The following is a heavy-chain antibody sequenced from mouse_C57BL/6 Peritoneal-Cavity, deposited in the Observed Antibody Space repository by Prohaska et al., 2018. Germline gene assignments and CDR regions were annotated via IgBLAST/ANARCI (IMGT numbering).Heavy chain of an antibody. CDR1: VIDFSRYL. J-gene: IGHJ1*03. CDR2: INPDSSTI. Sequence: EVKLLQSGCGLVQPGGSLKLSCAASVIDFSRYLMSWVRRAPGKGLEWIGEINPDSSTINYAPSLKDKFIISRDNAKNTLYLQMSKVRSEDTALYYCARPPLQSHWYFDVWGTGTTVTVYS. CDR3: ARPPLQSHWYFDV. V-gene: IGHV4-1*01. D-gene: IGHD2-1*01.